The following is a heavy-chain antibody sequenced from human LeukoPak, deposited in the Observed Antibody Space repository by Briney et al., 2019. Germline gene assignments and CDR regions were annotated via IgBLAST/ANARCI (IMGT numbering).Heavy chain of an antibody. J-gene: IGHJ4*02. CDR3: AGYCSSEDY. D-gene: IGHD6-6*01. V-gene: IGHV3-21*01. CDR1: GFAFSTCS. CDR2: ISSGSTYI. Sequence: PGGSLRLSCAASGFAFSTCSMNWVRQAPGKGLEWVSAISSGSTYIYYADSVKGRFTISRDDAKNSLSLQMNSLRTEDKDVYFCAGYCSSEDYWGQGTLVTVSS.